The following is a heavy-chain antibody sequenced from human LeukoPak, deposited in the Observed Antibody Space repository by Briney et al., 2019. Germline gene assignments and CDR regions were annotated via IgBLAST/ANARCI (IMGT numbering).Heavy chain of an antibody. D-gene: IGHD2-2*01. J-gene: IGHJ4*02. CDR2: IYHSGST. CDR1: GYSISSGHY. Sequence: PSETLSLTCTVSGYSISSGHYWGWIRQPPGKGLEWIGSIYHSGSTYYNPSLKSRVTISVDTSKNQFSLKLSSVTAADTAVYYCARDIEYCSSTSCYDSDYWGQGTLVTVSS. CDR3: ARDIEYCSSTSCYDSDY. V-gene: IGHV4-38-2*02.